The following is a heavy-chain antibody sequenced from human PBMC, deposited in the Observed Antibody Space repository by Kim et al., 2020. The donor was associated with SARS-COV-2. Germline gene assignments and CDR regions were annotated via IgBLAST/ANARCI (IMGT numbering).Heavy chain of an antibody. CDR2: ISWNSGSI. CDR3: AKSQPGIAVAGPLDY. Sequence: GGSLRLSCAASGFTFDDYAMHWVRQAPGKGLEWVSGISWNSGSIGYADSVKGRFTISRDNAKNSLYLQMNSLRAEDTALYYCAKSQPGIAVAGPLDYWG. V-gene: IGHV3-9*01. D-gene: IGHD6-19*01. CDR1: GFTFDDYA. J-gene: IGHJ4*01.